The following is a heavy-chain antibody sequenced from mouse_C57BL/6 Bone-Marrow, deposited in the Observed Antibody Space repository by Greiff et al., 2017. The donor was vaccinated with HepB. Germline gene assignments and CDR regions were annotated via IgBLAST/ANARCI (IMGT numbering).Heavy chain of an antibody. V-gene: IGHV1-82*01. J-gene: IGHJ3*01. CDR2: IYPGDGDT. Sequence: VQLQQSGPELVKPGASVKISCKASGYAFSSSWLNWVKQGPGKGLEWIGRIYPGDGDTNYNGKFKGKATLTADKSSSTAYMQLSSLTSEDSAVYFCATRGGYGAWFAYWGQGTLVTVSA. CDR3: ATRGGYGAWFAY. D-gene: IGHD1-1*02. CDR1: GYAFSSSW.